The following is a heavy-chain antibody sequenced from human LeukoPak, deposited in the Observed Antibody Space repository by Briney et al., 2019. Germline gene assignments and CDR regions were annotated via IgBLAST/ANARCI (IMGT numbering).Heavy chain of an antibody. J-gene: IGHJ4*02. CDR1: GGSFSGYY. Sequence: PSETLSLTCAVYGGSFSGYYWSWIRQPPGKGLEWIGYISYSGSTNHNPSLKSRVTISVDTSKNQFSLRLSSVTAADTAVYYCARGGYEARSYYFDYWGQGTLVTVSS. D-gene: IGHD5-12*01. CDR2: ISYSGST. CDR3: ARGGYEARSYYFDY. V-gene: IGHV4-59*01.